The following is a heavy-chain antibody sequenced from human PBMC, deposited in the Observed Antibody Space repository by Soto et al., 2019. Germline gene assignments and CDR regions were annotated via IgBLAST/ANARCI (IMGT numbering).Heavy chain of an antibody. CDR1: GWTXSRYD. CDR3: ARMCFYVFWSGYYYRYYYYGMDV. D-gene: IGHD3-3*01. CDR2: MDRNSGNT. Sequence: NESFQASGWTXSRYDFHVVRQATVQGREGMGWMDRNSGNTAYAQKFRGRVTMTRNISISTAYMELSSLRSEDTAVHYCARMCFYVFWSGYYYRYYYYGMDVWGQGTTGTVSS. J-gene: IGHJ6*02. V-gene: IGHV1-8*01.